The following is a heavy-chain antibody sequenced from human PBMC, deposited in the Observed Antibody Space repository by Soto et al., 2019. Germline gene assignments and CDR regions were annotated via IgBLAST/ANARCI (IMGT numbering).Heavy chain of an antibody. J-gene: IGHJ6*02. D-gene: IGHD2-2*01. Sequence: EASVKVSCKASGYTFTGYYIYWVRQAPGQGLEWMGWINPNSGGTNYAQKFQGWVTMTRDTSISTAYMELSRPRSDDTAVYYCARDRVPEFQNCYYYYGLDVWGQGTTVTVSS. V-gene: IGHV1-2*04. CDR3: ARDRVPEFQNCYYYYGLDV. CDR2: INPNSGGT. CDR1: GYTFTGYY.